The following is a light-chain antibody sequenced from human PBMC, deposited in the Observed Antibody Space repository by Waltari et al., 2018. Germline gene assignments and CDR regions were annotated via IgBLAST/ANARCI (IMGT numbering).Light chain of an antibody. CDR1: QSISSW. Sequence: DIQMTQYPSSLSASVADTVTITCRASQSISSWLDWYQQKPGKAPKLLIYKASSLQSGVPSRFSGSGSGTDFTLTISSLQPEDFATYYCLQYSSSPFTFGPGTKLDIK. J-gene: IGKJ3*01. V-gene: IGKV1D-16*01. CDR2: KAS. CDR3: LQYSSSPFT.